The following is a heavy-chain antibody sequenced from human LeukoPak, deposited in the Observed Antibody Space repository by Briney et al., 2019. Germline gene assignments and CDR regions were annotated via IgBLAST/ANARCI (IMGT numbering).Heavy chain of an antibody. CDR2: IIPILGIA. CDR1: GGTFSSYA. V-gene: IGHV1-69*04. D-gene: IGHD6-19*01. Sequence: ASVKVSFKASGGTFSSYAISWVRQAPGQGLEWMGRIIPILGIANYAQKFQGRVTITADKSTSTAYMELSSLRSEDTAVYYCARGVAVAGTGDFDYWGQGTLVTVSS. CDR3: ARGVAVAGTGDFDY. J-gene: IGHJ4*02.